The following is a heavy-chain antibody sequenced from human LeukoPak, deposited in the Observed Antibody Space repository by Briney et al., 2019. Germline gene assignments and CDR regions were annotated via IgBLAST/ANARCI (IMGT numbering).Heavy chain of an antibody. J-gene: IGHJ4*02. CDR1: GFTFSSYG. CDR2: IRYDGSNK. V-gene: IGHV3-30*02. CDR3: AVRIAVAGNFDY. Sequence: GGSLRLSCAASGFTFSSYGMHWVRQAPGKGLEWVAFIRYDGSNKYYADSVKGRFTIYRDNSKNTLYLQMNSLRAEDTAVYYCAVRIAVAGNFDYWGQGTLVTVSS. D-gene: IGHD6-19*01.